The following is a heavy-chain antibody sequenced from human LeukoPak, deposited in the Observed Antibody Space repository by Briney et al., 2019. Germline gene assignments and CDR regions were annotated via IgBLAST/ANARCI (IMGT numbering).Heavy chain of an antibody. CDR2: INWNGGST. CDR1: GSTFSDYY. Sequence: PGGSLRLSCAAPGSTFSDYYMSWIRQAPGKGLEWVSGINWNGGSTGYADSVKGRFTISRDNAKNSLYLQMNSLRAEDTALYYCAREHVVVTAIDYWGQGTLVTVSS. V-gene: IGHV3-20*04. CDR3: AREHVVVTAIDY. J-gene: IGHJ4*02. D-gene: IGHD2-21*02.